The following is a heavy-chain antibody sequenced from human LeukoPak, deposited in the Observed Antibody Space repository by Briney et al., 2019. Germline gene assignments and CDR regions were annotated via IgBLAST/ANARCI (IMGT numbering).Heavy chain of an antibody. CDR2: ISSSGSYT. V-gene: IGHV3-21*01. CDR1: GFTFSSYS. D-gene: IGHD6-19*01. CDR3: VRELEGSGFDP. J-gene: IGHJ5*02. Sequence: PGGSLRLSCAASGFTFSSYSMNWVRQAPGKGLEWVSSISSSGSYTYYADSVKGRFTISRDNAENALYLQMNSLRAEDTAVYYCVRELEGSGFDPWSQGTLVTVSS.